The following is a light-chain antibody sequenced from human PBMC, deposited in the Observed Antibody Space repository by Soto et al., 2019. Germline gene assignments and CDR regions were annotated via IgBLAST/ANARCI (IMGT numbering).Light chain of an antibody. V-gene: IGKV1-5*01. CDR3: QQFNSFSFN. J-gene: IGKJ3*01. CDR2: AAS. Sequence: DIQMTQSPSTLSASVGDRVTITCRASQSISSWLAWYQQKPGKAPKLLIYAASTLQSGVPSRFSGSGSGTEFTLTVSSLQPEDFATYYCQQFNSFSFNFGPGTKVDIK. CDR1: QSISSW.